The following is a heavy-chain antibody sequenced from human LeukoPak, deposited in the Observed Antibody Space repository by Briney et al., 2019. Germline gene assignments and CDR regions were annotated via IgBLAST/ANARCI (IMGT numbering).Heavy chain of an antibody. Sequence: SETLSLPCTVSVGSFSSSSYYGGWIRQPPGKGLEWIGSIYYSGSTYYNPSLKSRVTISVDTSKNQFSLKLSSVTAADTAVYYCARGGIVVVVAASFFDYWGQGTLVTVSS. J-gene: IGHJ4*02. CDR3: ARGGIVVVVAASFFDY. V-gene: IGHV4-39*07. D-gene: IGHD2-15*01. CDR1: VGSFSSSSYY. CDR2: IYYSGST.